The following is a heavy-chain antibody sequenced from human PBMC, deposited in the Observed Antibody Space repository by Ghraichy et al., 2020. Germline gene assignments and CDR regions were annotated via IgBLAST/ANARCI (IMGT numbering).Heavy chain of an antibody. D-gene: IGHD2-15*01. CDR3: ARPDCSADACYSLQH. CDR1: GYTFTDYY. V-gene: IGHV1-2*02. CDR2: INPNSGGT. J-gene: IGHJ1*01. Sequence: ASGKVSCKPSGYTFTDYYMHWVRQAPGQGLEWMGRINPNSGGTNYAQNFQGRVTMTRDTSTSTAYMELSGLTSDDTAVYYCARPDCSADACYSLQHWGQGTLVTVSS.